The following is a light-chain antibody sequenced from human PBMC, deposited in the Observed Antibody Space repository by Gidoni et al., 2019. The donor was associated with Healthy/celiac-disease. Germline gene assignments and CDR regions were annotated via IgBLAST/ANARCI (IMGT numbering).Light chain of an antibody. V-gene: IGLV1-51*01. CDR1: SSNIGNNY. J-gene: IGLJ3*02. CDR3: GTWDSSLSAGV. Sequence: QSVLTKPRSVSAAPGQTVTISCSGSSSNIGNNYVSWYQQLPGTAPKLLIYDNNKRPSAIPARFSGSKSGTSAALGITGLQTVDEADYYCGTWDSSLSAGVFGGGTKLTVL. CDR2: DNN.